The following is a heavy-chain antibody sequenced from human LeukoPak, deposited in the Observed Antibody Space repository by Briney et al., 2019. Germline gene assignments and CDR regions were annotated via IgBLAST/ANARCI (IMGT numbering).Heavy chain of an antibody. V-gene: IGHV3-21*04. CDR1: GFTFGNYA. Sequence: GGSLRLSCAASGFTFGNYAMNWVRQAPGKGLEWVSSISGSSTDIYYADSVKGRFTISRDNSKNTLSLQMNSLRADDTAIYYCTRSGYRHPYHFESWGQGTLVIVSS. J-gene: IGHJ4*02. CDR2: ISGSSTDI. CDR3: TRSGYRHPYHFES. D-gene: IGHD3-22*01.